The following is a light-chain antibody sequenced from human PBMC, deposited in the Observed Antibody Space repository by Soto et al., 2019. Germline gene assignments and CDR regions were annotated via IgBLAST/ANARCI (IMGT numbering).Light chain of an antibody. CDR3: QQYNSYWT. CDR1: QSISSW. V-gene: IGKV1-5*01. Sequence: DIQMTQSPSTLSASVGDRVTITCRASQSISSWLAWYQQKPGKAPKRLIYDASSLESGVPSRFSGSGSGPEFILTISSLQHDDFATYYCQQYNSYWTFGQGTKVEIK. J-gene: IGKJ1*01. CDR2: DAS.